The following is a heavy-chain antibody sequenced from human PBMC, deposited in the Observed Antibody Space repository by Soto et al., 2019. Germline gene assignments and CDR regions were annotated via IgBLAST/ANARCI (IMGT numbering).Heavy chain of an antibody. CDR1: GFTFSSYA. CDR3: ARVVEMGTVTKGYYYYMDV. D-gene: IGHD4-17*01. CDR2: ISGSGGST. V-gene: IGHV3-23*01. J-gene: IGHJ6*03. Sequence: QPGGSLRLSCAASGFTFSSYAMSWVRQAPGKGLEWVSAISGSGGSTYYADSVKGRFTISRDNSKNTLYLQMNSLRAEDTAVYYCARVVEMGTVTKGYYYYMDVWGKGTTVTVSS.